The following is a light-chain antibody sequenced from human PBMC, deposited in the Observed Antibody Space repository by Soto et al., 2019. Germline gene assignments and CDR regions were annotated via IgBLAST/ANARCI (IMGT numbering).Light chain of an antibody. CDR2: QDS. J-gene: IGLJ1*01. CDR1: KLGDKY. Sequence: SYELTQPPSVSVSPGQTAGITCSAEKLGDKYACWYQQKPGQYPVLVIYQDSKRPSGIPERFSGSNSGNTATLTISGTQAMDEADYYCQAWDSSTYVFGTGTKVTVL. V-gene: IGLV3-1*01. CDR3: QAWDSSTYV.